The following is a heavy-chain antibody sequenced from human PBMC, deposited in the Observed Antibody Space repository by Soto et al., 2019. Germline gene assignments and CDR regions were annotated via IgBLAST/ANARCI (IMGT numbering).Heavy chain of an antibody. CDR1: GYTFTSYY. Sequence: QVQLVQSGAEVKKPGASVKVSCKASGYTFTSYYMHWVRQAPGQGLEWMGIINPSGGSTSYAQKLQGRVTMTRDTSTTTVYMELSSLRSEDTAVYYCARVSSWSCFDYWGQGTLVTVSS. CDR3: ARVSSWSCFDY. J-gene: IGHJ4*02. D-gene: IGHD6-13*01. CDR2: INPSGGST. V-gene: IGHV1-46*04.